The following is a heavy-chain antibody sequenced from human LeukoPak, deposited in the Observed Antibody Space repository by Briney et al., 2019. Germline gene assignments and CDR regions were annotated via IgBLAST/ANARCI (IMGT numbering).Heavy chain of an antibody. J-gene: IGHJ5*02. D-gene: IGHD3-3*01. V-gene: IGHV1-2*02. Sequence: ASVKVSCKTSGYSFTDYYIHWVRQAPGQGLEWMGWTNPKSGRTSSARKFQGRVTMTRDPSISTVYMDMAWLTSDDTAIYFCARADFFDAGPYLIGPWGQGTLVTVSS. CDR2: TNPKSGRT. CDR3: ARADFFDAGPYLIGP. CDR1: GYSFTDYY.